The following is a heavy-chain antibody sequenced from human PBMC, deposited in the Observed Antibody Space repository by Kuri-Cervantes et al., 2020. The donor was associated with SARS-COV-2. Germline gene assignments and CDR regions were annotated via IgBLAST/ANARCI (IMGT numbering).Heavy chain of an antibody. Sequence: GESLKISCAASGFTFSSYAMHWVRQAPGKGLEWVAVISYDGSNKYHADSVKGRFTISRDNSKNTLYLQMNSLRAEDTAVYYCARELRELPNWFDPWGQGTLVTVSS. CDR2: ISYDGSNK. J-gene: IGHJ5*02. CDR1: GFTFSSYA. CDR3: ARELRELPNWFDP. D-gene: IGHD1-26*01. V-gene: IGHV3-30-3*01.